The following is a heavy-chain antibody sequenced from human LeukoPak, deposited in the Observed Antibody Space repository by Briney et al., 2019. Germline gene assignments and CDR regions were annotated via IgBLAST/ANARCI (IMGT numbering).Heavy chain of an antibody. V-gene: IGHV4-30-4*01. CDR2: IYYSGST. D-gene: IGHD6-13*01. Sequence: SETLSLTCTVSGGSISSGDYYWSWIRQPPGKGLEWIGYIYYSGSTYYNPSLKSRVTISVDTSKNQFSLKLSSVTAADTAVYYCARESRRIAAAGTIHWFDPWAREPWSPSPQ. CDR1: GGSISSGDYY. J-gene: IGHJ5*02. CDR3: ARESRRIAAAGTIHWFDP.